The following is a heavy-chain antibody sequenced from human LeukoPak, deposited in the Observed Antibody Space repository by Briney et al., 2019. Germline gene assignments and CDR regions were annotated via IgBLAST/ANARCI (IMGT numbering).Heavy chain of an antibody. V-gene: IGHV3-30*18. CDR1: GFTFSSYG. D-gene: IGHD4-11*01. CDR3: AKDRGLYSFDF. Sequence: PGRSLRLSCAASGFTFSSYGMHWVRQAPGKGLEWVAVISYDGSNKYYADSVKGRFTISRDNSKSTLYLQMNSLRAEDTAVYYCAKDRGLYSFDFWGQGTLVTVSS. CDR2: ISYDGSNK. J-gene: IGHJ4*02.